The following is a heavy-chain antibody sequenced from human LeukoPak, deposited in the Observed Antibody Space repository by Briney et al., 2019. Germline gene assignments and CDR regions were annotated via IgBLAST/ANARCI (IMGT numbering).Heavy chain of an antibody. D-gene: IGHD3-22*01. CDR2: ISYDGSNK. CDR3: AKDRATMIVVVINAGVDY. Sequence: GGSLRLSCAASGFTFSSYAMHWVRQAPGKGLEWVAVISYDGSNKYYADSVKGRFTISRDNSKNTLYLQMNSLRAEDTAVYYCAKDRATMIVVVINAGVDYWGQGTLVTVSS. V-gene: IGHV3-30*04. CDR1: GFTFSSYA. J-gene: IGHJ4*02.